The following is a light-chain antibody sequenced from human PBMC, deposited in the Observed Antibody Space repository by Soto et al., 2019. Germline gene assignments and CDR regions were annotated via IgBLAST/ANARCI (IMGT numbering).Light chain of an antibody. Sequence: EIVLTQSPGTLSLSPGERATLSCRASQSVGNNCLAWYQQRPGQTPRSLIWGASNRAGGVTDRFSGSGSGTDFSFTISRLEPDDFAVYYCQRYDFSPTFGQGTKVEIK. V-gene: IGKV3-20*01. CDR3: QRYDFSPT. CDR1: QSVGNNC. CDR2: GAS. J-gene: IGKJ1*01.